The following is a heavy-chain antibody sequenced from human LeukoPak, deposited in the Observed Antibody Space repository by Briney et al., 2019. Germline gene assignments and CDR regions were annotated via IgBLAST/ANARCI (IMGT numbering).Heavy chain of an antibody. V-gene: IGHV3-30-3*01. CDR1: GFTFSNYA. D-gene: IGHD1-26*01. CDR2: VSYDGSNK. CDR3: TTDRGATTR. J-gene: IGHJ4*02. Sequence: GGSLRLSCAASGFTFSNYAMHWVRQAPGKGLEWVAVVSYDGSNKYYADSVKGRFTISRDNSKNTLYLQMNSLKTEDTAVYYCTTDRGATTRWGQGTLVTVSS.